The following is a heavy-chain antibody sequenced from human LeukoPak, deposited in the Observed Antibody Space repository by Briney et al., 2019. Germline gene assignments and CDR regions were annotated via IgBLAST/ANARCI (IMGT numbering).Heavy chain of an antibody. J-gene: IGHJ3*02. CDR1: GFTFSSYA. CDR2: ISGSGGST. CDR3: AKVQWLYDAFDI. D-gene: IGHD6-19*01. Sequence: GGSLRLSCAASGFTFSSYAMSWVRQAPGKGLEWVSAISGSGGSTYHADSVKGRFTISRDNSKNTLYLQMNSLRAEDTAVYYCAKVQWLYDAFDIWGQGTMVTVSS. V-gene: IGHV3-23*01.